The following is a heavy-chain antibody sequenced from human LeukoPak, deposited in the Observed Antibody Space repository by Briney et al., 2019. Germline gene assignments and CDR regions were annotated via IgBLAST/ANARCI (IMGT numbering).Heavy chain of an antibody. CDR2: ISAYNGNT. J-gene: IGHJ4*02. CDR3: ARDIALMFGSSGWQSFDY. V-gene: IGHV1-18*01. Sequence: GASVKGSCKASGYTFTSYGISWVRQAPGQGLEWMGWISAYNGNTNYAQKLQGRVTMTTDTSTSTAYMELRSLRSDDTAVYYCARDIALMFGSSGWQSFDYWGQGTLVAVSS. D-gene: IGHD6-19*01. CDR1: GYTFTSYG.